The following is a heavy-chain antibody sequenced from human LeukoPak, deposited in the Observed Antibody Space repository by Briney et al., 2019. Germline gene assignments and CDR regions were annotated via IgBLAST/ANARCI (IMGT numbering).Heavy chain of an antibody. J-gene: IGHJ5*02. CDR1: GGSISSYY. D-gene: IGHD3-22*01. Sequence: SETLSLTCTVSGGSISSYYWSWIRQPPGKGLEWIGYIYYSGSTNYSPSLKSRVTISVDTSKNQFSLKLSSVTAADTAVYYCARERITMIVVVKKKHEDNWFDPWGQGTLVTVSS. V-gene: IGHV4-59*12. CDR3: ARERITMIVVVKKKHEDNWFDP. CDR2: IYYSGST.